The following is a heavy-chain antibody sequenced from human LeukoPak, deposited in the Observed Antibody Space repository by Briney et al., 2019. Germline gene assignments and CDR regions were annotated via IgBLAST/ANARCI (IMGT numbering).Heavy chain of an antibody. CDR1: GFTFSSYG. Sequence: GRSLRLSCAASGFTFSSYGMHWVRQAPGKGLEWVAVIWYDGSNKYYADSVKGRFTISRDNSKNTLYLQMNSLRAEDTALYYCARDLQAILINSYGYYFDYWGQGTLVTVSS. J-gene: IGHJ4*02. CDR2: IWYDGSNK. V-gene: IGHV3-33*01. CDR3: ARDLQAILINSYGYYFDY. D-gene: IGHD5-18*01.